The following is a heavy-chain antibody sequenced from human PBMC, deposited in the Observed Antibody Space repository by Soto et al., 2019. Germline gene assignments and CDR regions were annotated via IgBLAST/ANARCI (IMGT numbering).Heavy chain of an antibody. V-gene: IGHV3-30*18. CDR2: MSYDGRNQ. CDR1: GFTVSGVD. Sequence: QVQLVESGGGVVQPGTSLRLSCSASGFTVSGVDMHWVRQAPGKGLEWVAVMSYDGRNQYYADSVKGRFTVSRDSSKSTRYLQMNSLRTEDAAVYYCAKGGWYTSSSRSDCWGQGTLVTVSS. D-gene: IGHD6-6*01. CDR3: AKGGWYTSSSRSDC. J-gene: IGHJ4*02.